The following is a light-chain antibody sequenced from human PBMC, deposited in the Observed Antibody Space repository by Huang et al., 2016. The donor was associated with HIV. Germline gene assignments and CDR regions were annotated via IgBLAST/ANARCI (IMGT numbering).Light chain of an antibody. CDR3: HQCYETPQT. CDR2: WAS. J-gene: IGKJ1*01. Sequence: DIVVTQSPDSLALSLGGRAAINCTASQSVLKTSNNKNCRSWYRVKPGQPPKWLIYWASTRESGVPDRFSGSGSGTHFTLTIASLQAEDVAVYYCHQCYETPQTFGQGTKVEVK. CDR1: QSVLKTSNNKNC. V-gene: IGKV4-1*01.